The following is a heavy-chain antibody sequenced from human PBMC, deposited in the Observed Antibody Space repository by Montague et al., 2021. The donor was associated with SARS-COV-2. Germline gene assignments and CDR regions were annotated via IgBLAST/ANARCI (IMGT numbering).Heavy chain of an antibody. J-gene: IGHJ4*02. CDR3: ARQGNSGNLIDY. D-gene: IGHD3-10*01. V-gene: IGHV4-39*01. CDR2: IYYSGNT. Sequence: SETQSLTCTVSGASISRSSYYWGWIRQPPGKGLEWIGNIYYSGNTHYNPSLKSRVTISVDTSKNQFSLTLSSVTAADTAIYCCARQGNSGNLIDYWGQGTLVTVSS. CDR1: GASISRSSYY.